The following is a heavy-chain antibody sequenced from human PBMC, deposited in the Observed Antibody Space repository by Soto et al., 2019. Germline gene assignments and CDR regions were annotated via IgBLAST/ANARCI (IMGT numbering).Heavy chain of an antibody. D-gene: IGHD2-8*01. CDR1: GGSISSSSYY. Sequence: SETLSLTCTVSGGSISSSSYYWGWIRQPPGKGLEWIGSIYYSGSTYYNPSLKSRVTISVDTSKNQFSLKLSSVTAADTAVYYCARHWSSYCTNGVCRLSYYYYYMDVWGKGTTVTVSS. CDR2: IYYSGST. V-gene: IGHV4-39*01. J-gene: IGHJ6*03. CDR3: ARHWSSYCTNGVCRLSYYYYYMDV.